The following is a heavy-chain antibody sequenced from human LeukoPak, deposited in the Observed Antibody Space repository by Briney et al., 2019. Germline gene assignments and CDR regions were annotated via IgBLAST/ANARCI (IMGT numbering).Heavy chain of an antibody. D-gene: IGHD3-22*01. CDR1: GFTFSSYW. Sequence: GGSLRLSCAASGFTFSSYWMSWVRQAPGKGLEWVANIKQDGSEKYYVDSVKGRFTISRDNAKNSLYLQMNSLRAEDTAVYYCARDAYYYDSSGYYYKAAIDYWGQGTLVTVSS. CDR3: ARDAYYYDSSGYYYKAAIDY. CDR2: IKQDGSEK. J-gene: IGHJ4*02. V-gene: IGHV3-7*01.